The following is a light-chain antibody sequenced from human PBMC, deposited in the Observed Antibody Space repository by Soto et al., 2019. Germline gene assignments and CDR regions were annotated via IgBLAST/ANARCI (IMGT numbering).Light chain of an antibody. J-gene: IGKJ1*01. Sequence: DIQMTQSPSSLSASVGDRVTITCRASQSIDSYVNWYQQTPGKAPILLISDASSLPSGVPSRFSGSGYGTYFTLPISSLQPEDFATYDCQQSYTTPWTFGHGTKVE. V-gene: IGKV1-39*01. CDR3: QQSYTTPWT. CDR2: DAS. CDR1: QSIDSY.